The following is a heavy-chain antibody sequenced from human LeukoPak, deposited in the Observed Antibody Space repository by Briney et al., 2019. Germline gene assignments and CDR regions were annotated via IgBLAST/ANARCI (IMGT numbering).Heavy chain of an antibody. Sequence: ASVKVSCKASGYTFTGYYVHWVRQAPGQGLEWMGILNPSSGSTSYAQKFQGRVIMTRDTSTSTVYMELSSLRSIDTAVYYCARDLNYYGSGSYFDSWGQGTLVTVSS. CDR1: GYTFTGYY. CDR3: ARDLNYYGSGSYFDS. CDR2: LNPSSGST. D-gene: IGHD3-10*01. J-gene: IGHJ4*02. V-gene: IGHV1-46*01.